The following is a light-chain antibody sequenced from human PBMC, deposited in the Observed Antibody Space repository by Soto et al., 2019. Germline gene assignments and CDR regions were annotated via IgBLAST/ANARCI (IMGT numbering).Light chain of an antibody. CDR1: QSISTW. Sequence: EIQMTQSPSTLSASVGDRVTITCRASQSISTWFAWYQQKPGKAPKLLIYDASSLESGVPSRFSGSGSGTEFTLTISSLQPEDFAPYFCQQSYSSPITFGQGTRLEI. J-gene: IGKJ5*01. V-gene: IGKV1-5*01. CDR2: DAS. CDR3: QQSYSSPIT.